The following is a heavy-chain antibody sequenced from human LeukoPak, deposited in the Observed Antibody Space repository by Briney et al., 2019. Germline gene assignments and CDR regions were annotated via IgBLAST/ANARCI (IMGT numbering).Heavy chain of an antibody. V-gene: IGHV3-30*18. CDR3: AKDWVVASFYYYYMDV. Sequence: GGSLRLSCAASGFTFSSYGMHWVRQAPGKGLEWVAVISFDGSNEYYADSVRGRFTISKDNSKNTLYLQMNSLRGEDTAVYYCAKDWVVASFYYYYMDVWGKGTTVTVSS. CDR2: ISFDGSNE. J-gene: IGHJ6*03. CDR1: GFTFSSYG. D-gene: IGHD2-15*01.